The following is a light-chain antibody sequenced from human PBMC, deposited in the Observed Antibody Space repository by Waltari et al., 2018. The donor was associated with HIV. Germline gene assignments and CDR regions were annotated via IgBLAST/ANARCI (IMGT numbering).Light chain of an antibody. CDR3: SSYSTLKTIL. CDR1: TTDIGSFDL. V-gene: IGLV2-14*03. CDR2: GVT. Sequence: QSALTQPASVSGSPGQSVTISCTGGTTDIGSFDLVSWYQQRSGAAPQLIIFGVTSRPSGVSSRFSGFKSGHTASLTISGLHDGDEAYYFCSSYSTLKTILFGGGTKLTV. J-gene: IGLJ3*02.